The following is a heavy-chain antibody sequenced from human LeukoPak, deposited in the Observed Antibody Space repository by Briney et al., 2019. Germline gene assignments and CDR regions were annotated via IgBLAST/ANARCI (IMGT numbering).Heavy chain of an antibody. CDR3: ANGDKKRITMVRGVMQPFDY. Sequence: AGGSLRLSCAASGFAFSSFAMGWVRQAPGKGLAWVSAISGSGGSTYYADSVKGRFTISRDNSKNTLHLQMNSLRAEDTAVYYCANGDKKRITMVRGVMQPFDYWGQGTLVTVSS. D-gene: IGHD3-10*01. CDR1: GFAFSSFA. V-gene: IGHV3-23*01. CDR2: ISGSGGST. J-gene: IGHJ4*02.